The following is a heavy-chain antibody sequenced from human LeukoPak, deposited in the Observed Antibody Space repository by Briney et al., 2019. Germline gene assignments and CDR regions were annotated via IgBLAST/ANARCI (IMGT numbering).Heavy chain of an antibody. CDR2: ISGSGGST. Sequence: GGSLRLSRAASGFTFSSYAMSWGRQAPGKGLEWVSAISGSGGSTYYADSVKGRFTISRDNSKNTLYLQMNSLRAEDTAVYYCAKDLWFGEQGDYWGQGTLVTVSS. CDR1: GFTFSSYA. J-gene: IGHJ4*02. V-gene: IGHV3-23*01. CDR3: AKDLWFGEQGDY. D-gene: IGHD3-10*01.